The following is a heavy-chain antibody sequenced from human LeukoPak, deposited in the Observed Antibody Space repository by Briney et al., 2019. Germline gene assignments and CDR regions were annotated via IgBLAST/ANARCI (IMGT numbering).Heavy chain of an antibody. V-gene: IGHV3-23*01. Sequence: GGSLRLSCAASGFTFSSYAMSWVRQAPGKGLEWVSAISGSDGSTYYAGSVKGRFTISRDNSKNTLYLQMNSLRAEDTAVYYCAKGTGNYYYYGMDVWGQGTTVTVSS. D-gene: IGHD1-14*01. CDR3: AKGTGNYYYYGMDV. J-gene: IGHJ6*02. CDR1: GFTFSSYA. CDR2: ISGSDGST.